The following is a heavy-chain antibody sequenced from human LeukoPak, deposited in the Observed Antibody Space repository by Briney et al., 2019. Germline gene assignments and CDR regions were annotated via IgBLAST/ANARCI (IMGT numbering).Heavy chain of an antibody. D-gene: IGHD1-26*01. CDR1: GGSISSGGYY. J-gene: IGHJ4*02. Sequence: NPSETLSLTCTVSGGSISSGGYYWSWIRQHPGKGLEWIGYIYYSGSTYYNPSLKSRVTISVDTSKNQFSLKLSSVTAADTAVYYCARHRESVWELIFDYWGQGTLVTVSS. CDR3: ARHRESVWELIFDY. CDR2: IYYSGST. V-gene: IGHV4-31*03.